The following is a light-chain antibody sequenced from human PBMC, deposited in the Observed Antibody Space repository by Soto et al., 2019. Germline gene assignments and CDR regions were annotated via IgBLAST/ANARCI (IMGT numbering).Light chain of an antibody. CDR1: QTITT. J-gene: IGKJ1*01. CDR2: GAS. Sequence: TQSPGTLSLSPGERATLSCRASQTITTLAWYQHKPGQAPRLLIFGASIRDTGIPDSFSGSGSGTDFTLTISRLEPEDFAVYYCQQYGSSPGTFGQGTKVDI. CDR3: QQYGSSPGT. V-gene: IGKV3-20*01.